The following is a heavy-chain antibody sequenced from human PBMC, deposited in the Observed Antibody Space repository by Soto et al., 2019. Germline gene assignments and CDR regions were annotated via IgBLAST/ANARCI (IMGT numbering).Heavy chain of an antibody. J-gene: IGHJ6*02. D-gene: IGHD5-12*01. V-gene: IGHV4-39*01. CDR1: GGSISSSSYY. CDR2: IYYSGST. Sequence: SETLSLTCPVSGGSISSSSYYWGWIRQPPGKGLEWIGSIYYSGSTYYNPSLKSRVTISVDTSKNQFSLKLSSVTAADTAVYYRASLRRDGYKYYYYYGMDVWGQGTTVTVSS. CDR3: ASLRRDGYKYYYYYGMDV.